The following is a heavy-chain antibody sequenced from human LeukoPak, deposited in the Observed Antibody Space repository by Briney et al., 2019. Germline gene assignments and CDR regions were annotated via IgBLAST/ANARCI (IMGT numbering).Heavy chain of an antibody. CDR2: ISSSSSYI. CDR1: GFTFSSYS. CDR3: ARAGAVAGTANDY. J-gene: IGHJ4*02. V-gene: IGHV3-21*01. D-gene: IGHD6-19*01. Sequence: GGSLRLSSAASGFTFSSYSMNWARQPPGTGLEWVSSISSSSSYIYYADSVKGRFTISRDNAKNSLYLQMNSLRAEDTAVYYCARAGAVAGTANDYWGQGTLVTVSS.